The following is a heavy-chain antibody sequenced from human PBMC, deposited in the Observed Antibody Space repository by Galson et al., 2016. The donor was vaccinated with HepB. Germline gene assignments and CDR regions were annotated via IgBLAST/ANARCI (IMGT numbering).Heavy chain of an antibody. CDR1: GFTFNRFW. CDR2: IKQDGSEK. V-gene: IGHV3-7*04. D-gene: IGHD6-6*01. CDR3: ARAYSSSSDDAFDF. J-gene: IGHJ3*01. Sequence: SLRLSCAASGFTFNRFWMTWVRQAPGKGLEWVANIKQDGSEKYYVDSVRGRFAISRDNAKNSLYLQMNSLRAEDTAVYSCARAYSSSSDDAFDFWGQGTMVTVSS.